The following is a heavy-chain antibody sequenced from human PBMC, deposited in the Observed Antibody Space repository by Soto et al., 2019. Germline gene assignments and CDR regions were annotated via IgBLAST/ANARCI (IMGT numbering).Heavy chain of an antibody. CDR1: GGTFSSYA. V-gene: IGHV1-69*01. CDR3: ARSQGSSTSLEIYYYYYYGMDV. J-gene: IGHJ6*02. D-gene: IGHD2-2*01. CDR2: IIPISETT. Sequence: QVQLVQSGAEVKKPGSSVKVSCKASGGTFSSYAISWVRQAPGQGLEWMGGIIPISETTNYAQKFQGRVTITADESKSTAYMKLSGLRSEDTAVYYCARSQGSSTSLEIYYYYYYGMDVWGQGTTVTVSS.